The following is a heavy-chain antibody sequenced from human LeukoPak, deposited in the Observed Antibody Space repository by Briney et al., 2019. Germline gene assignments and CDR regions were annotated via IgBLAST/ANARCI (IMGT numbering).Heavy chain of an antibody. CDR2: ISSSSSYI. J-gene: IGHJ6*02. CDR1: GFTFSSYS. Sequence: PGGSLRLSCAASGFTFSSYSMNWVRQAPGKGLEWVSSISSSSSYIYYADSVKGRFTISRDNANNSLYLQMNSLRAEDTAVYYCARDQKYSGYDFFSYYYYGMDVWGQGTTVTVSS. V-gene: IGHV3-21*01. D-gene: IGHD5-12*01. CDR3: ARDQKYSGYDFFSYYYYGMDV.